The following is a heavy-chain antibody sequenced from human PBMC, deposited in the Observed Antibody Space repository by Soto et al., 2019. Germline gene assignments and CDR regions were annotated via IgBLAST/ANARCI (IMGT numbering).Heavy chain of an antibody. V-gene: IGHV1-18*04. CDR1: GYTFTSYG. Sequence: ASVKVSFKASGYTFTSYGISWVRQAPGQGLEWMGWISAYNGNTNYAQKLQGRVTITADESTSTAYMELSSLRSEDTAVYYCARASIVVVKWNWFDPWGQGTLVTVSS. D-gene: IGHD3-22*01. J-gene: IGHJ5*02. CDR3: ARASIVVVKWNWFDP. CDR2: ISAYNGNT.